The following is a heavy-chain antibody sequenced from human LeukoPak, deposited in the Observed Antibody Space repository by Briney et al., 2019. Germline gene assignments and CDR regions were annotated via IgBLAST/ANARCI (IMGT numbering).Heavy chain of an antibody. J-gene: IGHJ5*02. CDR3: ARGKRYCSSTSCYTLNWFDP. CDR2: INHSGST. CDR1: GGSFSGYY. D-gene: IGHD2-2*02. V-gene: IGHV4-34*01. Sequence: PSETLSLTCAVYGGSFSGYYWSWIRQPPGKGLEWIGEINHSGSTNYNPSLKSRVTISVDTPKNQFSLKLSSVTAADTAVYYCARGKRYCSSTSCYTLNWFDPWGQGTLVTVSS.